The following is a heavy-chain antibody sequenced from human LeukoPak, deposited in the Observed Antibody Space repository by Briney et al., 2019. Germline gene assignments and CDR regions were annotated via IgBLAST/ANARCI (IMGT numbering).Heavy chain of an antibody. V-gene: IGHV3-21*01. D-gene: IGHD2-21*02. Sequence: PGGSLRLSCAASGFTFSSYSMNWVRQAPGKGLEWVSSISSSSNSIYYADSVKGRFTISRDNAKNSLYLQMNSLRAEDTAVYYCAGDCGGDCYSGYWGQGTLVSVSS. J-gene: IGHJ4*02. CDR2: ISSSSNSI. CDR3: AGDCGGDCYSGY. CDR1: GFTFSSYS.